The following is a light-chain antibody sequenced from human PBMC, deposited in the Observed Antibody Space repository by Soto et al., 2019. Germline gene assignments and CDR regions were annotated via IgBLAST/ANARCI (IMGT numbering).Light chain of an antibody. CDR2: GAS. Sequence: EIVLTQSPGTLSLSPGERATLSCRASQSVSSNYLAWYQQTPGQAPRLLIYGASSRATGIPDRFSGSGSGTDFTLTISRLESEDFAVYYCQQYATSPTFGQGTRLEIK. CDR1: QSVSSNY. CDR3: QQYATSPT. J-gene: IGKJ5*01. V-gene: IGKV3-20*01.